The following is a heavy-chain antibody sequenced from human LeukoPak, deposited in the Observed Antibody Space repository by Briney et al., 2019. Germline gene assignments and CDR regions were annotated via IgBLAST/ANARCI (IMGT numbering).Heavy chain of an antibody. Sequence: SQTLSLTCAISGDSVSSNRAVWNWIRQSPSRGLEWLGGTYYRSRWKTDYAVSVKGRIIVNPDTSKNHFSLQLNSVTPEDTAVYYCAAEGGTAEAAFDYWGQGTHVTVSS. CDR1: GDSVSSNRAV. CDR2: TYYRSRWKT. CDR3: AAEGGTAEAAFDY. D-gene: IGHD6-19*01. J-gene: IGHJ4*02. V-gene: IGHV6-1*01.